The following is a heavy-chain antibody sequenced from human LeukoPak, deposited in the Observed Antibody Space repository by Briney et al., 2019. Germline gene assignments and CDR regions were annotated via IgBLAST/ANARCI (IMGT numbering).Heavy chain of an antibody. V-gene: IGHV4-59*01. CDR1: GGSISSYY. CDR2: IYYSGST. D-gene: IGHD3-22*01. CDR3: ARDYDSSGYIDY. J-gene: IGHJ4*02. Sequence: SETLSLTCTVSGGSISSYYWSWVRQPPGKGLEWIGYIYYSGSTNYNPSLKSRVTISVDTSKNQFSLKLSSVTAADTAVYYCARDYDSSGYIDYWGQGTLVTVSS.